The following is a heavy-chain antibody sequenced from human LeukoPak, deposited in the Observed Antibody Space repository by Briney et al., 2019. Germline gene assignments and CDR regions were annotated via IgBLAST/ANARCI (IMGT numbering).Heavy chain of an antibody. V-gene: IGHV3-15*01. Sequence: GGSLRLSCAASGFTFSNAWMSLVRQAPGKGLEWVGRIKSKTDGGTTDYAAPVKGRFTISRDDSKNTLYLQMNSLKTEDTAVYCCTTATTVSQDYFDYWGQGTLVTVSS. CDR2: IKSKTDGGTT. CDR1: GFTFSNAW. J-gene: IGHJ4*02. CDR3: TTATTVSQDYFDY. D-gene: IGHD4-17*01.